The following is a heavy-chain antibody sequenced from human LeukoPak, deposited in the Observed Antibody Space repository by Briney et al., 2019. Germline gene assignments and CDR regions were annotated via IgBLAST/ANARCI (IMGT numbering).Heavy chain of an antibody. CDR3: ARDLKDYMDV. J-gene: IGHJ6*03. CDR1: GYTFASYY. V-gene: IGHV1-46*01. Sequence: ASVKVSCKAPGYTFASYYMHWVRQAPGQGLEWMGIINPSGGSTSYAQKFQGRVTMTTDTSTSTAYMELRSLRSDDTAVYYCARDLKDYMDVWGKGTTVTISS. CDR2: INPSGGST.